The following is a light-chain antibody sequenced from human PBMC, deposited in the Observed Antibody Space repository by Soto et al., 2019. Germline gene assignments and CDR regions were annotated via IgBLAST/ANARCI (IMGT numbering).Light chain of an antibody. J-gene: IGKJ5*01. CDR1: QSVNSS. Sequence: ETVLTQSPATLSLSPGERATLSCRASQSVNSSLAWYQQKPGQAPRLIIYDASNRATGIPARFSGSGSGTDFTLTISSVEPEDSAVYYCQQRRDWPPITFGQGTRLEIK. CDR3: QQRRDWPPIT. CDR2: DAS. V-gene: IGKV3-11*01.